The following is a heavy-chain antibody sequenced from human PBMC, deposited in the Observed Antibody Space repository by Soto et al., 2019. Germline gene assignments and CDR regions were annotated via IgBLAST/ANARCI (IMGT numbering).Heavy chain of an antibody. V-gene: IGHV3-23*01. J-gene: IGHJ4*02. D-gene: IGHD2-15*01. Sequence: EVQLLESGGGLVQPGGSLRLSCAASGFTISTYVMSWVRQAPGKGLEWVSAISGSSDNTYYADSARGRFTISRDPSKSTLYLPMNSLRAEDTAVYYCVNDRKGSYCSGGTCYSFDYWGQGTLVTVSS. CDR2: ISGSSDNT. CDR3: VNDRKGSYCSGGTCYSFDY. CDR1: GFTISTYV.